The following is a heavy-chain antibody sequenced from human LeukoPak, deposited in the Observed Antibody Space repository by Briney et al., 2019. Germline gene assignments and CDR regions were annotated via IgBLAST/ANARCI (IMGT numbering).Heavy chain of an antibody. CDR2: IYYSGST. Sequence: SGTLSLTCTVSGGSISSSDYYWNWIRQPPGKGLEWIGYIYYSGSTYYNPSLKSRVTISVDTSKNQFSLKLSSVTAADTAVYYCARVRYYYDSSGYSIEYFQHWGQGTLVTVSS. V-gene: IGHV4-30-4*01. CDR1: GGSISSSDYY. CDR3: ARVRYYYDSSGYSIEYFQH. D-gene: IGHD3-22*01. J-gene: IGHJ1*01.